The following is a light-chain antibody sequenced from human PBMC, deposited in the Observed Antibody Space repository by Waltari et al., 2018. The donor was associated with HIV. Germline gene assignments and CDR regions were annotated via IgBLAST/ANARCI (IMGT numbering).Light chain of an antibody. CDR2: AST. V-gene: IGLV1-40*01. CDR1: RSNIGAPYD. Sequence: QSVLTQPPSVSGAPGQRVTISCSGSRSNIGAPYDVYLYQQLPGVAPKLLIYASTKRPSGVPDRFSGSRSGTSASLAITGLQPEDEAGYYCQSYDSGLSASVFGGGTQLTVL. CDR3: QSYDSGLSASV. J-gene: IGLJ2*01.